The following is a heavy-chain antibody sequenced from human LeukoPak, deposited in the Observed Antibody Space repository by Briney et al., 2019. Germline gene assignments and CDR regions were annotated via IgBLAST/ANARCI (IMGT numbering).Heavy chain of an antibody. V-gene: IGHV3-48*04. CDR1: GFTFSSYS. J-gene: IGHJ4*02. CDR2: ITSGSGII. D-gene: IGHD3-9*01. CDR3: ARETTFVLRYFDWDSKYFDY. Sequence: PGGSLRLSCAASGFTFSSYSMNWVRQAPGKGLEWVSYITSGSGIIYYGDSVKGRFTISRDNAKNSLYLQMNSLRAEDTAVYYCARETTFVLRYFDWDSKYFDYWGQGTLVTVSS.